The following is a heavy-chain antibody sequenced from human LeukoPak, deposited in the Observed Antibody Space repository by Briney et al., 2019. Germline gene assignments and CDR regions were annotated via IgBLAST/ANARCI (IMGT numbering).Heavy chain of an antibody. CDR1: GFTVSSNY. CDR3: ARGTGGNPKEAFDF. CDR2: IYSGGST. J-gene: IGHJ4*02. D-gene: IGHD2-8*02. Sequence: TGGSLRLSCAASGFTVSSNYMSWVRQAPGKGLEWVSVIYSGGSTYYADSVKGRFTISRDNSKNTLYLQMNSLRVEDMAVYYCARGTGGNPKEAFDFWGQGTLVIVSS. V-gene: IGHV3-53*01.